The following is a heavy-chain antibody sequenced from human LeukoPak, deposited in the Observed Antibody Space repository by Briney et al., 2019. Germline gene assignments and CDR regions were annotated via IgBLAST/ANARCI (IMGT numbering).Heavy chain of an antibody. Sequence: ASVKVSCKASGYTFTSYGISWVRQAPGQGLEWMGWISAYNGNTNYAQKLQGRVTMTTDTSTSTAYMELRSLRSDDTAVYYCARRGYSYGYGYYYYYMDVWGKGTTVTVSS. CDR3: ARRGYSYGYGYYYYYMDV. D-gene: IGHD5-18*01. CDR2: ISAYNGNT. CDR1: GYTFTSYG. J-gene: IGHJ6*03. V-gene: IGHV1-18*01.